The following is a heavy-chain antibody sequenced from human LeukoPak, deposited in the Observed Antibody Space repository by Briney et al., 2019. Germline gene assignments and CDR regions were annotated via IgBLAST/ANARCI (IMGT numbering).Heavy chain of an antibody. CDR1: GFTFSSYT. D-gene: IGHD3-22*01. J-gene: IGHJ4*02. Sequence: HPGGSLRLSCAASGFTFSSYTMHWVRQAPGKGLEWGAVISYDGGNKYYADSVKGRFTISRDDSRNTLYLQMDSLGAEDTAVYYCARKDYSDSSGFVIGYWGQGTLVTVSS. V-gene: IGHV3-30*04. CDR3: ARKDYSDSSGFVIGY. CDR2: ISYDGGNK.